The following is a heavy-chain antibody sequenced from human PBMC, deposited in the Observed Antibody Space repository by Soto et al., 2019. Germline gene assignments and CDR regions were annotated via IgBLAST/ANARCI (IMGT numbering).Heavy chain of an antibody. V-gene: IGHV3-33*01. Sequence: GGSLRLSCAATGFTFSSYGMHWVRQAPGKGLEWVAVIWYDGSNKYHADSVKGRFTISRDNSENTLYLEMNSLRAEDTAVYYCARDLEEIAVTGIYDYCGQGTLVTVSS. D-gene: IGHD6-19*01. J-gene: IGHJ4*02. CDR3: ARDLEEIAVTGIYDY. CDR2: IWYDGSNK. CDR1: GFTFSSYG.